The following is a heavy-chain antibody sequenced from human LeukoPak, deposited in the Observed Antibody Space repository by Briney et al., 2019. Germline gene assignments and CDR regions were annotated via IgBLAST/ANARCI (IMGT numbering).Heavy chain of an antibody. J-gene: IGHJ4*02. CDR3: ARDRVYSSGSSDY. V-gene: IGHV3-23*01. CDR1: GFTFSSYA. CDR2: ISGSGGST. D-gene: IGHD3-10*01. Sequence: GGSLRLSCAASGFTFSSYAMSWVRQAPGKGLEWVSAISGSGGSTYYADSVKGRFTISRDNSKNTLYLQMNSLRVEDTAVYYCARDRVYSSGSSDYWGQGTLVTVSS.